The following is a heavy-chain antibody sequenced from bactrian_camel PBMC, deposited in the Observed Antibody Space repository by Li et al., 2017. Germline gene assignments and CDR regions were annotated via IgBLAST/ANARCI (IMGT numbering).Heavy chain of an antibody. V-gene: IGHV3S54*01. J-gene: IGHJ4*01. CDR1: GDTFGDNC. Sequence: HVQLVESGGGSVQAGGSLRLSCAASGDTFGDNCVGWLRQSPGKEREGVAAIKPGGRTTYYADSVKGRFTISQDNARNTVYLQMNSLKPEDTAIFYCQAGVDVGLGPCTQYWGQGTQVTVS. CDR3: QAGVDVGLGPCTQY. CDR2: IKPGGRTT. D-gene: IGHD3*01.